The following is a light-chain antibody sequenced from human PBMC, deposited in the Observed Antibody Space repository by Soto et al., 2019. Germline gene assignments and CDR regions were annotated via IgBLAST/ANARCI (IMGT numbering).Light chain of an antibody. CDR3: HKYCTSPRT. CDR1: QGISSRY. J-gene: IGKJ1*01. Sequence: EIVLTQSPGTLSLSPGESATLSCRASQGISSRYLAWYQQKPGQAPRLLIYGASSRATGIPDRFSGRGSGADFTLIINRLEPDYFSVYYCHKYCTSPRTFGQGTRVEIK. V-gene: IGKV3-20*01. CDR2: GAS.